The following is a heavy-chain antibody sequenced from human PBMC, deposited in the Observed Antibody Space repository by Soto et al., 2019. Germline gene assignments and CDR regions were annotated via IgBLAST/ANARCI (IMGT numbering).Heavy chain of an antibody. D-gene: IGHD6-13*01. CDR1: TFTFTDYA. V-gene: IGHV3-23*01. CDR3: ATISDRGTAAALDS. CDR2: ISGSGGTT. Sequence: EVQLLESGGGLVRPGGSLRLSCVASTFTFTDYAMSWVRQAPGEGLEWVSGISGSGGTTYYAESVKGRFSISRDNSKNTLYLHLNNLRVEDTAIYYCATISDRGTAAALDSWGQGTLVTVSS. J-gene: IGHJ4*02.